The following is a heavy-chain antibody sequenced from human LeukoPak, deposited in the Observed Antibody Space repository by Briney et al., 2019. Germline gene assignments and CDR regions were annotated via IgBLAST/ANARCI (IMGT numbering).Heavy chain of an antibody. Sequence: SETLSLTCTVSGGSISSYYWSWIRQPAGNGLEWIGRIYTSGSTNYNPSLKSRVTMSVDTSKNQFSLKLSSVTAADTAVYYCARERPLQTYYYYGMDVWGQGTTVTVSS. CDR3: ARERPLQTYYYYGMDV. V-gene: IGHV4-4*07. D-gene: IGHD5-24*01. J-gene: IGHJ6*02. CDR2: IYTSGST. CDR1: GGSISSYY.